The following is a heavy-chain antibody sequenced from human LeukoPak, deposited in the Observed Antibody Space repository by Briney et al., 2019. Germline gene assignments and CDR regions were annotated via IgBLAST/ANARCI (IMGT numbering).Heavy chain of an antibody. D-gene: IGHD1-26*01. J-gene: IGHJ4*02. CDR3: AKPRSLNIVGGAVDY. CDR1: GFTFSSYG. V-gene: IGHV3-30*02. Sequence: GGSLRLSCAASGFTFSSYGIHWVRQAPGKGLEWVAFIRYDGSKKYYADSVKGRFTFYRDNSKNTLYLQMNSLRAEDTAVYYCAKPRSLNIVGGAVDYWGQGTLVTVSS. CDR2: IRYDGSKK.